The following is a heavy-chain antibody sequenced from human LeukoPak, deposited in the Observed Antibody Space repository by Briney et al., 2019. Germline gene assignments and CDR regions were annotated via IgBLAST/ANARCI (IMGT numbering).Heavy chain of an antibody. CDR3: AKSVWGGLLDYYGMDV. CDR1: GFTFSSYG. Sequence: GRSLTLSCAASGFTFSSYGMHWARQAPGKGLEWVAVISYDGSNKYYADSVKGRFTISRDNSKNTLYLQMNSRRAEDTAVYYCAKSVWGGLLDYYGMDVWGQGTTVTVSS. D-gene: IGHD3-3*01. J-gene: IGHJ6*02. CDR2: ISYDGSNK. V-gene: IGHV3-30*18.